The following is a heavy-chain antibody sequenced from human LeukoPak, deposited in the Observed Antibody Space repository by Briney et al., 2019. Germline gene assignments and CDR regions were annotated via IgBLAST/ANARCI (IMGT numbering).Heavy chain of an antibody. J-gene: IGHJ4*02. CDR2: VIPLFGAA. CDR1: GGTFSSFA. CDR3: ARGWLAETTVVTPYNY. D-gene: IGHD4-23*01. Sequence: GASVKVSCKASGGTFSSFAINWVRQAPGQGLEWMGGVIPLFGAAKYAQKFQGRVTITAVESMSTAYMELSSLRSEDTAVYYCARGWLAETTVVTPYNYWGQGTLVTVSS. V-gene: IGHV1-69*13.